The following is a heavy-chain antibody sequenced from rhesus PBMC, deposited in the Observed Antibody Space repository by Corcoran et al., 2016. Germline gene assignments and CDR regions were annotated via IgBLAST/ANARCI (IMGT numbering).Heavy chain of an antibody. CDR1: GFTFCSYA. J-gene: IGHJ4*01. V-gene: IGHV1-198*02. CDR3: ALECTGSGCYAAFDY. CDR2: IIPFVGKT. D-gene: IGHD2-21*01. Sequence: QVQLVQSGAEVKKPGASVKVSCKASGFTFCSYAISWVRQAPGQGLEWMGQIIPFVGKTNYAEQFQGRVTITADTSTSTAYRELSSLRSEDTAVYYCALECTGSGCYAAFDYWGQGVLVTVSS.